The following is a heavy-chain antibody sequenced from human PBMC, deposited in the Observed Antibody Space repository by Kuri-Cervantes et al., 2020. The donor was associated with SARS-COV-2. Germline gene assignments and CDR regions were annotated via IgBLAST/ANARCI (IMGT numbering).Heavy chain of an antibody. D-gene: IGHD6-13*01. CDR2: IYYSGST. J-gene: IGHJ6*03. V-gene: IGHV4-39*07. CDR1: GGSISSYY. Sequence: ESLKISCTVSGGSISSYYWSWIRQPPGKGLEWIGSIYYSGSTYYNPSLKSRVTISVDTSKNQFSLKLSSVTAADTAVYYCAVHSSSPYYYYMDVWGKGTTVTVSS. CDR3: AVHSSSPYYYYMDV.